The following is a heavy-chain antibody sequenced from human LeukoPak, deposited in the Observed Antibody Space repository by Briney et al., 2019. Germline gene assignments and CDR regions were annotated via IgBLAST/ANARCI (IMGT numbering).Heavy chain of an antibody. J-gene: IGHJ4*02. D-gene: IGHD6-13*01. Sequence: SETLSLTCTVSGGSISSSSYYWGWLRQPPGKGLEWIGSIYYSGSTYYNPSLKSRVTISVDTSKNQFSLKLSSVTAADTAVYYCARHERSSWFDYWGQGTLVTVSS. CDR1: GGSISSSSYY. V-gene: IGHV4-39*01. CDR2: IYYSGST. CDR3: ARHERSSWFDY.